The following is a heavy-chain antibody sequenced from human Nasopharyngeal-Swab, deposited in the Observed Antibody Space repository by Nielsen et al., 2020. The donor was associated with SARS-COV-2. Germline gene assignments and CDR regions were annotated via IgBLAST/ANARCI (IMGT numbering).Heavy chain of an antibody. J-gene: IGHJ4*02. CDR3: ARSYYYDSSGYFG. CDR2: INHSGST. Sequence: SQTLSPTCAVYGGSFSGYYWSWIRQPPGRGLEWIGEINHSGSTNYNPSLKSRVTISVDTSKNQFSLKLSSVTAADTAVYYCARSYYYDSSGYFGWGQGTLVTVSS. D-gene: IGHD3-22*01. V-gene: IGHV4-34*01. CDR1: GGSFSGYY.